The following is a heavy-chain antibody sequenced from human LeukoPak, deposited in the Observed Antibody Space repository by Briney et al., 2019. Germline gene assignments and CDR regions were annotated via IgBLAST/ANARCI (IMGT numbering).Heavy chain of an antibody. CDR1: GGSISSSNW. J-gene: IGHJ2*01. Sequence: SGTLPLTCAVSGGSISSSNWWSWVRQPPGKGLEWIGEIYHSGSTNYNPSLKSRVTISVDKSKNQFSLKLSSVTAADTAVYYCARDMKKRQWLAYWYFDLWGRGTLVTVSS. V-gene: IGHV4-4*02. CDR3: ARDMKKRQWLAYWYFDL. D-gene: IGHD6-19*01. CDR2: IYHSGST.